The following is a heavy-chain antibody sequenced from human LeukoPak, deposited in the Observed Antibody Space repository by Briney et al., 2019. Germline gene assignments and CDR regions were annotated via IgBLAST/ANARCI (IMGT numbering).Heavy chain of an antibody. D-gene: IGHD2-15*01. V-gene: IGHV1-69*13. J-gene: IGHJ4*02. CDR1: GGTFSSYA. CDR3: ARWRQYCSGGSCYDLDY. Sequence: SVKVSCKASGGTFSSYAISWVRQAPGQGLEWMGGIIPIFGTANYAQKFQGRVTITADESTSTAYMELSSLRSEDTAVYYCARWRQYCSGGSCYDLDYWGQGTLVTVSS. CDR2: IIPIFGTA.